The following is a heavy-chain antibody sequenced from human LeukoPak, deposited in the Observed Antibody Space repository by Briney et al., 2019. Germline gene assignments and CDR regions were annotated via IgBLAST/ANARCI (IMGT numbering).Heavy chain of an antibody. J-gene: IGHJ5*02. CDR2: INAGNGNT. CDR1: GGTFSSYA. Sequence: ASVKVSCKASGGTFSSYAMHWVRQAPGQRLEWMGWINAGNGNTKYSQEFQGRVTITRDTSASTAYMELSSLRSEDMAVYYCARGGGRQRGYSYGLISNWFDPWGQGTLVTVSS. V-gene: IGHV1-3*03. D-gene: IGHD5-18*01. CDR3: ARGGGRQRGYSYGLISNWFDP.